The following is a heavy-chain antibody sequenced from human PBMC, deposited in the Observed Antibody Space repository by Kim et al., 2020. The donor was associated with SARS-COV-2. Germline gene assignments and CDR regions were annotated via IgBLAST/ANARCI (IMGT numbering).Heavy chain of an antibody. D-gene: IGHD3-10*01. V-gene: IGHV5-10-1*01. J-gene: IGHJ5*02. CDR3: ARGGSGP. CDR2: SDSYT. Sequence: SDSYTNYSPSFQGHVTISADKSISTAYLQWSSLKASDTAMYYCARGGSGPWGQGTLVTVSS.